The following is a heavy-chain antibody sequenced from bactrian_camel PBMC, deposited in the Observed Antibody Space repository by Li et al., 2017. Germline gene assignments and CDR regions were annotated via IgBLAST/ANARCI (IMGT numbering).Heavy chain of an antibody. D-gene: IGHD7*01. Sequence: HVQLVESGGGSVQTGGSLTLSCTYSSENTYTGSRNCMAWFRQAPGKEREQVASIDSDGSTTYKDDVKGRFTISRDNAKNTLYLSMNNLKPEDTATYYCAAQYGGAWMRGICYGLNIWGKGTQVTVS. CDR2: IDSDGST. V-gene: IGHV3S53*01. CDR1: ENTYTGSRNC. J-gene: IGHJ7*01.